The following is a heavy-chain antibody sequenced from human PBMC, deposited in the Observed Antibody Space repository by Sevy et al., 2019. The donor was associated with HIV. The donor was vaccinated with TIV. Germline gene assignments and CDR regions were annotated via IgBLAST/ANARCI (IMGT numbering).Heavy chain of an antibody. Sequence: GGSLRLSCAASGFTFSSYWMSWVRQAPGKGLEWVANIKRDGSEKYYVDSVKGRFTIFRDNAKNSLYLQMNSLRAEDTAVYYCARDCSSASCLWGMDVWGQGTTVTVSS. D-gene: IGHD2-2*01. V-gene: IGHV3-7*03. CDR1: GFTFSSYW. CDR3: ARDCSSASCLWGMDV. CDR2: IKRDGSEK. J-gene: IGHJ6*02.